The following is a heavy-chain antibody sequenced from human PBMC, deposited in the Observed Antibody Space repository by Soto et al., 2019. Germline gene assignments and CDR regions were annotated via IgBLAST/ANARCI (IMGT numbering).Heavy chain of an antibody. J-gene: IGHJ6*03. V-gene: IGHV6-1*01. Sequence: SQTLSLTCAISGDSVSSNSAAWNWIRQSPSRGLEWLGRTYYRSKWYNDYAVSVKSRITINPDTSKNKFSLQLNTVTPEDTAVYYCARYRGYCSCGSCYYYYHYYMDVWGKGTTVTVSS. CDR2: TYYRSKWYN. CDR3: ARYRGYCSCGSCYYYYHYYMDV. D-gene: IGHD2-15*01. CDR1: GDSVSSNSAA.